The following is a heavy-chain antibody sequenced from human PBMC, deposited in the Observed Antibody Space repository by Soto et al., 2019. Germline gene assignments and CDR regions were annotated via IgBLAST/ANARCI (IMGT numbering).Heavy chain of an antibody. Sequence: QVQLQEWGAGLLKPSETLSLTCAVYGGSFSGFYWSWIRQPPGKGLEWIGESNHVGSTNYNPSLKSRVTMSVDPSKNQFSLRLTSVTAADTAIYYCARVLIAGVTTDWGQGTLGIVSS. J-gene: IGHJ4*02. V-gene: IGHV4-34*01. CDR1: GGSFSGFY. D-gene: IGHD5-18*01. CDR2: SNHVGST. CDR3: ARVLIAGVTTD.